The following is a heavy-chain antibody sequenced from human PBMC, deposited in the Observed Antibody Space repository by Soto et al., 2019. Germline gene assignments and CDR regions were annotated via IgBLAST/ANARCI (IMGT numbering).Heavy chain of an antibody. CDR1: GFTFSIYS. CDR3: ARTDCSGGSCQYYYYYYDMDV. Sequence: QVQLVESGGGVVQPGRSLRLSCAASGFTFSIYSMHWVRQAPGKGLEWVAVISYDGSNKYYADYVKGRFNISRDNSKNTLYLQMNSLRAEDTAVYYCARTDCSGGSCQYYYYYYDMDVCGQGTTVTVSS. CDR2: ISYDGSNK. J-gene: IGHJ6*02. V-gene: IGHV3-30-3*01. D-gene: IGHD2-15*01.